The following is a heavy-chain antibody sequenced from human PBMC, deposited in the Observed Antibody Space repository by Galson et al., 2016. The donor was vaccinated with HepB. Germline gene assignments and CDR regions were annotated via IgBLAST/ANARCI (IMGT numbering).Heavy chain of an antibody. D-gene: IGHD6-13*01. CDR1: GGSFSGYY. Sequence: TLSLTCAVYGGSFSGYYWSWIRQPPGMGLEWIGSIYYSGNTKYNPSLKSRVTISVDTSKNQFSLKVTSVTAADTAFYYCTRHSLRAAGSFSWGQGTLVTVSS. J-gene: IGHJ5*02. V-gene: IGHV4-34*01. CDR3: TRHSLRAAGSFS. CDR2: IYYSGNT.